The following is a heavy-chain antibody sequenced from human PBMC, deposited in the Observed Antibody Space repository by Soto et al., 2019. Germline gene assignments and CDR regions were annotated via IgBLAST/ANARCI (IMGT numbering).Heavy chain of an antibody. CDR3: AKRSVAGTTQSFDY. Sequence: GGSLRLSCAASGFTFSNYAMSWVRQAPGKGLEWISTISTGGGATDYADSVRGRFTISRDNSKSTLFLQMNSLRADDTAVYYCAKRSVAGTTQSFDYWGQGTLVTVSS. J-gene: IGHJ4*02. CDR2: ISTGGGAT. D-gene: IGHD1-7*01. CDR1: GFTFSNYA. V-gene: IGHV3-23*01.